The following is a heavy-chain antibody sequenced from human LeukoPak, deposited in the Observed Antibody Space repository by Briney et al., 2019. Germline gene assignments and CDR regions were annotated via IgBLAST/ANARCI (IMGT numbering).Heavy chain of an antibody. Sequence: QPSETLSLTCTVSGVSISSCYWSWIRQPPGKGLEWIGYIYYSGSTNYNPSLKSRVTISVDTSKNQFSLKLSSVTAADTAVYYCARGPPYYYDSSGYYDYWGQGTLVTVSS. CDR1: GVSISSCY. CDR2: IYYSGST. D-gene: IGHD3-22*01. J-gene: IGHJ4*02. V-gene: IGHV4-59*01. CDR3: ARGPPYYYDSSGYYDY.